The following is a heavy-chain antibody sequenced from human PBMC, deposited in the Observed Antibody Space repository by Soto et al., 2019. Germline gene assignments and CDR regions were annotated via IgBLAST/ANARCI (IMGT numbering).Heavy chain of an antibody. V-gene: IGHV1-69*12. CDR3: GRLEGSGSYPLDY. CDR2: IIPIFGTA. J-gene: IGHJ4*02. D-gene: IGHD3-10*01. CDR1: GGTFSSYA. Sequence: QVQLVQSGAEVKKPGSSVKVSCKASGGTFSSYAISWVRQAPGQGLEWMGGIIPIFGTANYAQKFQGRVTITADESKSTVYMELSSLRSEDTAVYYCGRLEGSGSYPLDYWGQGTLVTVSS.